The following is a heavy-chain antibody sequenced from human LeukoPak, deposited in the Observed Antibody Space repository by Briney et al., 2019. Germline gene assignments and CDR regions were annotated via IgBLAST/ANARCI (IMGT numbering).Heavy chain of an antibody. D-gene: IGHD6-13*01. V-gene: IGHV3-33*08. Sequence: GGSLRLSCAASRFTFSSYGMHWVRQAPGKGLEWVAVIWYDGSNKYYADSVKGRFTISRDNSKNTLYLQMNSLRAEDTAVYYCARDNSSWDFDYWGQGTLVTVSS. CDR3: ARDNSSWDFDY. CDR1: RFTFSSYG. CDR2: IWYDGSNK. J-gene: IGHJ4*02.